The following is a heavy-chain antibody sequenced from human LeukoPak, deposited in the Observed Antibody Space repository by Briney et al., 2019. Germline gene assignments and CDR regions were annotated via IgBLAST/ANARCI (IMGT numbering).Heavy chain of an antibody. CDR3: ARDPSWYPFYFDY. Sequence: PGGFLRLSCAASGFTFSSYWMSWVRQAPGKGLEWVANIKQDGSEKYYVDSVKGRFTISRDNAKNSLYLQMNSLRAEDTAVYYCARDPSWYPFYFDYWGQGTLVTVSS. J-gene: IGHJ4*02. CDR1: GFTFSSYW. CDR2: IKQDGSEK. V-gene: IGHV3-7*01. D-gene: IGHD6-13*01.